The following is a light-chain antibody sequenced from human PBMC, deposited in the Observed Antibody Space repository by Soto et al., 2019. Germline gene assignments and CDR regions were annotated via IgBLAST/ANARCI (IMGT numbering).Light chain of an antibody. CDR2: EVS. Sequence: QSALTQPPSVSGSPGQSVTISCTGTSSDVGNYNRVSWYQQPPGTAPKLMIYEVSNRPSGVPDRFSGSKSGNTASLTISGLQAEDEADYYCSSYTSSNVVFGGGTKLTVL. V-gene: IGLV2-18*02. CDR1: SSDVGNYNR. J-gene: IGLJ2*01. CDR3: SSYTSSNVV.